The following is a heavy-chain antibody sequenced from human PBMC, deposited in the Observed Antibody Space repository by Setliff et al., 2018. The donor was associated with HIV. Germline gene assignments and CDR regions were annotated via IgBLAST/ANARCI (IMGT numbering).Heavy chain of an antibody. D-gene: IGHD6-19*01. CDR3: AKGDSSGWYPPGYFDL. J-gene: IGHJ2*01. CDR1: GFTFSNYA. Sequence: GGSLRLSCAASGFTFSNYAMSWVRQAPGEGLEWVSAISGSGGSTYYADSMKGRFTISRYNSKNTLYLQMNSLRAEDTAVYYCAKGDSSGWYPPGYFDLWGRGTLVTVSS. V-gene: IGHV3-23*01. CDR2: ISGSGGST.